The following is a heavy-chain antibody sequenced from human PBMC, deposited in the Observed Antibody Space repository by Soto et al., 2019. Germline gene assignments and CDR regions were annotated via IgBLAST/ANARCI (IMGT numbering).Heavy chain of an antibody. CDR1: GFTFSSYA. Sequence: EVQLLESGGGLVQPGGSLRLSCAASGFTFSSYAMSWVRQAPGKGLEWVSAISGSGASTYYANSVKGRFTISRDNSKNTLYLQTNSLRAEDTAVYDCAKVLGSSGWVYWYFDLWGRGTLVTVSS. CDR2: ISGSGAST. D-gene: IGHD6-19*01. J-gene: IGHJ2*01. CDR3: AKVLGSSGWVYWYFDL. V-gene: IGHV3-23*01.